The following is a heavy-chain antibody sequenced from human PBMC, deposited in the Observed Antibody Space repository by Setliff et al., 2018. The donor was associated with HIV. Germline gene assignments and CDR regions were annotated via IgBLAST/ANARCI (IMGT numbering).Heavy chain of an antibody. CDR1: GYSFSSYW. CDR3: ATSFGSGVAPFDN. D-gene: IGHD3-10*01. V-gene: IGHV5-10-1*01. J-gene: IGHJ4*02. Sequence: GESLKISCKGSGYSFSSYWINWVRQMPGKGLEWMGRIDPSDSYTNYSPSFQGRGSIFADKSTSTAYLGLNGLTSEDTAIYYCATSFGSGVAPFDNWGQGTLVTVSS. CDR2: IDPSDSYT.